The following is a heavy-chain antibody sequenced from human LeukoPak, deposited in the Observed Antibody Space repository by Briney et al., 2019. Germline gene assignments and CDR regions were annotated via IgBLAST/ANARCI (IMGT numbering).Heavy chain of an antibody. J-gene: IGHJ4*02. V-gene: IGHV3-9*01. Sequence: GRSLSLSSACPGFTFDDYAIHWVQRAPGKGLKGVSGISWISGSIGYADSVKGRFTISRDNAKNSLYLQMNSLRAEDTAVYYCARGRLRKMVRTTNHYLDYWGQGTLVTVSS. CDR3: ARGRLRKMVRTTNHYLDY. CDR2: ISWISGSI. CDR1: GFTFDDYA. D-gene: IGHD4/OR15-4a*01.